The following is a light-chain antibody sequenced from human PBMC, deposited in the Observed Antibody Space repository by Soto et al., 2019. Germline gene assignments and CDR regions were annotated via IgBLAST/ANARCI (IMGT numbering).Light chain of an antibody. CDR1: SSNIGNNY. V-gene: IGLV1-51*01. CDR3: GTWDSSLSAVV. J-gene: IGLJ2*01. CDR2: DNN. Sequence: QSALTQPPSVSAAPGQKVTISCSGSSSNIGNNYVSWYQQLPGTAPKILIYDNNKRPSGIPDRFSGSKSGTSGTLGITGLQTGDEADYYCGTWDSSLSAVVFGGGTKVTVL.